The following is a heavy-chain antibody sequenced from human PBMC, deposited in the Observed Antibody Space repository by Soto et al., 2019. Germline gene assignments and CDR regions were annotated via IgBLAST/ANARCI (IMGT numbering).Heavy chain of an antibody. CDR2: IRGSGAES. V-gene: IGHV3-23*01. J-gene: IGHJ5*02. Sequence: EVQLLQSGGDLVQPVGSLRVSCVASGFSFSNFAMSWVRQAPGKGLEWVSGIRGSGAESHYADSVRGRFTISRDNSKNTVYLELHSLNVGDTAVYYCARSEGADGVVWFDTWGQGTLVTVSS. CDR3: ARSEGADGVVWFDT. D-gene: IGHD1-26*01. CDR1: GFSFSNFA.